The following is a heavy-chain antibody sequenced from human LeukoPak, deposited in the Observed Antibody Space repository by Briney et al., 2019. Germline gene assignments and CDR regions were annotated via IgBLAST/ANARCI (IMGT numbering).Heavy chain of an antibody. D-gene: IGHD3-22*01. CDR3: ARGLYYFDTSGYLYY. CDR1: GFTVSSNY. CDR2: IYSGGST. V-gene: IGHV3-53*01. Sequence: GGSLRLSCAASGFTVSSNYMSCVRQAPGKGLEWVSVIYSGGSTYYADSVKGRFTISRDNSKNTLYLQMNSLRAEDTAVYYGARGLYYFDTSGYLYYWGQGTLVTVSS. J-gene: IGHJ4*02.